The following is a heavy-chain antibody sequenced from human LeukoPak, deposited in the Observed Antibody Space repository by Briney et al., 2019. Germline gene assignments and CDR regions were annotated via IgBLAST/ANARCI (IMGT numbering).Heavy chain of an antibody. J-gene: IGHJ4*02. CDR3: TTHYYDSSGRID. D-gene: IGHD3-22*01. CDR2: IKSKTDGGTT. V-gene: IGHV3-15*01. Sequence: GGSLRLSCAASGFTFSNAWMSWVRQAPGKGPEWVGRIKSKTDGGTTDYAAPVKGRFTISRDDSKNTLYLQMNSLKTEDTAVYYCTTHYYDSSGRIDWGQGTLVTVSS. CDR1: GFTFSNAW.